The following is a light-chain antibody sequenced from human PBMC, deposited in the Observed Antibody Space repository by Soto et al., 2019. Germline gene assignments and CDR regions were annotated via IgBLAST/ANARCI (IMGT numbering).Light chain of an antibody. V-gene: IGLV2-14*01. J-gene: IGLJ1*01. Sequence: QSVLTQPASVSGSPGQSITISCTGTSSDVGGYNYVSWYQQYPGKAPKLIIYEVTNRPSGVSNRFSGSKSGNTASLTISGLQAEDVAEYHCSSYTNRDSDVFGTGSQVTL. CDR2: EVT. CDR3: SSYTNRDSDV. CDR1: SSDVGGYNY.